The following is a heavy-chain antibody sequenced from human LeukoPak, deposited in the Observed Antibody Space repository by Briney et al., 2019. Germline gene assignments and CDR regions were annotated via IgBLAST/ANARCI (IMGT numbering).Heavy chain of an antibody. CDR1: GFTFSTYW. CDR2: IKQDGSEK. Sequence: SGGSLRLSCAASGFTFSTYWMSWVRQAPGKGLEWVANIKQDGSEKYYVDSVKGRFTISRDNAKNSLYLQMNSLRAEDTAVYYCARDGGPGYSSGPYYYGMDVWGQGTTVTVSS. V-gene: IGHV3-7*01. CDR3: ARDGGPGYSSGPYYYGMDV. D-gene: IGHD6-19*01. J-gene: IGHJ6*02.